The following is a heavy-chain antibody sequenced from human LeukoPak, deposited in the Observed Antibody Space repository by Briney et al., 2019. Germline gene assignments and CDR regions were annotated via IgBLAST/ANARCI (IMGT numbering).Heavy chain of an antibody. J-gene: IGHJ3*02. CDR3: AKDRGCSTSCYGEPDDAFDI. V-gene: IGHV3-23*01. CDR2: ISGSGGST. Sequence: GGSLRLSCAASGVTFSSYAMSWVRQAPGKGLEWVSAISGSGGSTYYADSVKGRFTISRDNSKNTLYLQMNSLRAEDTAVYYCAKDRGCSTSCYGEPDDAFDIWGQGTMVTVSS. CDR1: GVTFSSYA. D-gene: IGHD2-2*01.